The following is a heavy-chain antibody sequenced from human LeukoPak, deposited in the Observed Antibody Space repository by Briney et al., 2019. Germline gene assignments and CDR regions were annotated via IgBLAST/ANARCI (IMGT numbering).Heavy chain of an antibody. CDR2: IRFDGSNQ. CDR3: AKDSTLATYDFDY. V-gene: IGHV3-30*02. D-gene: IGHD1-1*01. CDR1: GFTFSNYD. J-gene: IGHJ4*02. Sequence: PGGSLRLSCTASGFTFSNYDIHWVRQAPGKGLEWVAFIRFDGSNQYYADSVKGRFTISRDNSNNTLYLQMNSLRTEDTALYYCAKDSTLATYDFDYWGQGTLVTVSS.